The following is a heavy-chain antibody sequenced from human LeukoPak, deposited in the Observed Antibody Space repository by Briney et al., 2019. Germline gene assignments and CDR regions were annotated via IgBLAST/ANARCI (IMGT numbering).Heavy chain of an antibody. J-gene: IGHJ4*02. D-gene: IGHD5-12*01. CDR3: ARRGYDSLDY. Sequence: PSETLSLTCTVSGGSISSSSYYWGWIRQPPGKGLGWIGSIYYSGSTYYNPSLKSRVTISVDTSKNQFSLKLSSVTAADTAVYYCARRGYDSLDYWGQGTLVTVSS. CDR2: IYYSGST. CDR1: GGSISSSSYY. V-gene: IGHV4-39*01.